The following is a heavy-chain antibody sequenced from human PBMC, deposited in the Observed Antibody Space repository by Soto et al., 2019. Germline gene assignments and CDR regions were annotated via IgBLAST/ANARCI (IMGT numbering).Heavy chain of an antibody. J-gene: IGHJ4*02. D-gene: IGHD3-10*01. Sequence: QITLKESGPTLVKPTQTLTLTCTFSGFSLTTSGVGVGWIRQPPGKALEWLALIYWDDDNRYSPSLKSRLTITKDTAKNQVVLTMTNMDPVDTGTYYCARRDYYASASLTFDYWGQGALVTVSS. CDR1: GFSLTTSGVG. CDR3: ARRDYYASASLTFDY. CDR2: IYWDDDN. V-gene: IGHV2-5*02.